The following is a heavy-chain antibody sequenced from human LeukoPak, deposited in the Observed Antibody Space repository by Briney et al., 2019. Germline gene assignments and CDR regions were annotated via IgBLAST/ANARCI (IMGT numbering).Heavy chain of an antibody. CDR1: GFTFSSYG. J-gene: IGHJ4*02. V-gene: IGHV3-33*01. CDR2: IWYDGSNK. CDR3: ARSSYDYGGIEGPFDY. D-gene: IGHD4-23*01. Sequence: PGRSLRLSCAASGFTFSSYGMHWVRQAPGKGLEWVAVIWYDGSNKYYADSVKGRFTISRDSSKNTLYLQMSSLRAEDTAVYYCARSSYDYGGIEGPFDYWGQGTLVTVSS.